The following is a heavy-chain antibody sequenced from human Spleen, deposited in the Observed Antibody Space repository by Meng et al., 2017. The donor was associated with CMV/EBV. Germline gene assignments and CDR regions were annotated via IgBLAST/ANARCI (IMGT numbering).Heavy chain of an antibody. V-gene: IGHV4-59*01. J-gene: IGHJ4*02. CDR2: IYYSGST. CDR3: ARASGGLLQNDY. Sequence: SETLSLTCSVSGGSINTYYWIWIRQPPGKGLEWIGYIYYSGSTDYNPSLKSRVSISVDTSKNQFSLALSSVTAADTAVYYCARASGGLLQNDYWGQGTLVTVSS. CDR1: GGSINTYY. D-gene: IGHD3-10*01.